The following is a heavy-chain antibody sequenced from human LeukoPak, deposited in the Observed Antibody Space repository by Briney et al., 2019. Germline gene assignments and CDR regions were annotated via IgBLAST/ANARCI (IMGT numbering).Heavy chain of an antibody. CDR2: MSDTGRAI. CDR1: GFTFSSYE. CDR3: ARGVANDY. V-gene: IGHV3-48*03. D-gene: IGHD2-21*01. J-gene: IGHJ4*02. Sequence: PGGSLRLSCAASGFTFSSYEMSWVRQAPGKGLEWVAYMSDTGRAIYYADSVKGRFSISRDNAKNSPYLQMNSLRAEDTALYYCARGVANDYWGQGTLVTVSS.